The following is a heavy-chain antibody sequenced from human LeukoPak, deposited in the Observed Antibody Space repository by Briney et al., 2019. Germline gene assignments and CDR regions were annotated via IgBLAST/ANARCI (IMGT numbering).Heavy chain of an antibody. D-gene: IGHD5/OR15-5a*01. CDR2: IYYSGST. J-gene: IGHJ4*02. Sequence: SETLSLTCTVSGGSISRSPYYWGWIRQPPGKGLEGIGSIYYSGSTYYNPSLKIPVTISVDTSHNHFSLKLSSVTAANTAVYFCARHVSPTYYFDYWGQGTLVTVSS. CDR3: ARHVSPTYYFDY. V-gene: IGHV4-39*01. CDR1: GGSISRSPYY.